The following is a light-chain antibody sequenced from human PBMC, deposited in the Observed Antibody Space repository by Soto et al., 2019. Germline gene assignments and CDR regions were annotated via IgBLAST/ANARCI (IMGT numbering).Light chain of an antibody. CDR3: QQRSSWPLLT. Sequence: EIVLTQSPATLSLSPRERATLSCRASQSVSNYLAWFQQKPGQAPSLLIYDPSNMATGIPARFSGSGSGTDFTLTISNLEAEDFAVYYCQQRSSWPLLTFGGGTKVEI. CDR1: QSVSNY. J-gene: IGKJ4*01. V-gene: IGKV3-11*01. CDR2: DPS.